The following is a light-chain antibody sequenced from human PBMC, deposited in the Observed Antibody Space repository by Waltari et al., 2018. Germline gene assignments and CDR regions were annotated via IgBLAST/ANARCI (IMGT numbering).Light chain of an antibody. CDR3: SSYSSSSSWV. CDR2: EVS. Sequence: QSALTQPASVSGSPGQSITISCTGTSSDVGGYDSASWYQQHPGKAPKLMIYEVSNRPSGVSSRFSGSKTSTTAPRPISWLQAEDEADYYYSSYSSSSSWVFGGGTKLTVL. CDR1: SSDVGGYDS. J-gene: IGLJ3*02. V-gene: IGLV2-14*01.